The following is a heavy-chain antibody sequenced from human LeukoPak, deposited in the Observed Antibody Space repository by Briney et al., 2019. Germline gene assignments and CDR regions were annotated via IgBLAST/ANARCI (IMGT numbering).Heavy chain of an antibody. Sequence: GGSLRLSCAASGFTFSSCAMNWVRQAPGKGLEWVAVVSYDGNIKYYADSVKGRFTISRDNSKNTLYLQMNSLRADDTAVYYCAKDQGGGRSITIVGDTRGDFDYWGQGTLVTVSS. D-gene: IGHD1-26*01. CDR1: GFTFSSCA. V-gene: IGHV3-30*04. CDR2: VSYDGNIK. CDR3: AKDQGGGRSITIVGDTRGDFDY. J-gene: IGHJ4*02.